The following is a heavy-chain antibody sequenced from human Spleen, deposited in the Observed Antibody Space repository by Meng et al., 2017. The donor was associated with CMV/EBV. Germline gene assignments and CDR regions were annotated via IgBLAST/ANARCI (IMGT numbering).Heavy chain of an antibody. CDR1: GFTFSSYS. Sequence: GGSLRLSCAASGFTFSSYSMNWVRQAPGKGLEWVSSISSSSSYIYYADSVKGRFTISRDNAKNPLYLQMNSLRAEDTAVYYCARTLVVTDAFDIWGQGTMVTVSS. J-gene: IGHJ3*02. D-gene: IGHD2-2*01. CDR3: ARTLVVTDAFDI. V-gene: IGHV3-21*01. CDR2: ISSSSSYI.